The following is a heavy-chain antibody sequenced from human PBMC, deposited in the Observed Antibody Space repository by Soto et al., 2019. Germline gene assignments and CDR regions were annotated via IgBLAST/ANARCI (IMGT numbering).Heavy chain of an antibody. J-gene: IGHJ5*02. CDR1: GDSISSGDSY. CDR2: IYFSGDS. CDR3: ARVYCTNGVCHPPPHNWFDP. D-gene: IGHD2-8*01. V-gene: IGHV4-31*03. Sequence: KPSETLSLTCTVSGDSISSGDSYWSWIRQHPGKGLEWVGYIYFSGDSFYNPSLKSRVTMSVDTSKNQFSLKLSSVTAADTAVYYCARVYCTNGVCHPPPHNWFDPWGQGALVTVSS.